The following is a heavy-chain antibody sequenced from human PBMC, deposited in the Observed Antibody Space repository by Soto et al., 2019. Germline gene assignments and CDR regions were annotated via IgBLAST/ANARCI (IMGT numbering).Heavy chain of an antibody. CDR1: GYTFTGYY. Sequence: ASVKVSCKASGYTFTGYYMHWVRQAPGQGLEWMGWINPNSGGTNYAQKFQGWVTMTRDTSISTAYMELSRLRSDDTAVYYCARDFGDYGPNWFDPWGQGTLVTVSS. D-gene: IGHD3-10*01. CDR2: INPNSGGT. CDR3: ARDFGDYGPNWFDP. J-gene: IGHJ5*02. V-gene: IGHV1-2*04.